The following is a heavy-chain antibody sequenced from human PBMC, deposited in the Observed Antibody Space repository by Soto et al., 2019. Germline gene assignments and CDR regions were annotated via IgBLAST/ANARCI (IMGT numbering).Heavy chain of an antibody. CDR3: ARPRIGDPDAFDI. Sequence: SETLSLTCTVSGGSISSYYWSWIRQPPGKGLEWIGYIYYSGSTNYNPSLKSRVTISVDTSKNQFSLKLSSVTAADTAVYYCARPRIGDPDAFDIWGQGTMVTVSS. D-gene: IGHD3-16*01. J-gene: IGHJ3*02. CDR2: IYYSGST. V-gene: IGHV4-59*01. CDR1: GGSISSYY.